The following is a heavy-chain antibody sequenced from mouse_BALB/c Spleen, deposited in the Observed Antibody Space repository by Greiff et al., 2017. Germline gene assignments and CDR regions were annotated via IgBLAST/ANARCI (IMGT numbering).Heavy chain of an antibody. CDR3: ARSLGGPYWYFDV. Sequence: QVTLKESGPGILQPSQTLSLTCSFSGFSLSTSGMGVSWIRQPSGKGLEWLAHIYWDDDKRYNPSLKSRLTISKDTSRNQVFLKITSVDTADTATYYCARSLGGPYWYFDVWGAGTTVTVSS. D-gene: IGHD1-1*02. CDR1: GFSLSTSGMG. J-gene: IGHJ1*01. CDR2: IYWDDDK. V-gene: IGHV8-12*01.